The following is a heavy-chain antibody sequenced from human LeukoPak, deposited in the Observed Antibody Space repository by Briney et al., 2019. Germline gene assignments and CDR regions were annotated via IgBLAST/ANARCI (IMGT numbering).Heavy chain of an antibody. CDR1: GGSTSSTSYY. CDR2: IYYSGST. J-gene: IGHJ6*03. D-gene: IGHD5-18*01. V-gene: IGHV4-39*07. CDR3: ARVDTTYYYMDV. Sequence: PSETLSLTCSVSGGSTSSTSYYWGWIRQPPGQGLEWIGSIYYSGSTYYNPSLKSRVTISVDTSKNQFSPKLSSVTAADTAVYYCARVDTTYYYMDVWGKGTTVTVSS.